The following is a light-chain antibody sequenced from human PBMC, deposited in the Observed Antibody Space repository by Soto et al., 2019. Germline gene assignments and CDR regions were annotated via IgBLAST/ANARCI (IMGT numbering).Light chain of an antibody. V-gene: IGKV3-15*01. Sequence: EIVMTQSPATLSVSPGERSTLSCRASESVSTTLAWYQQKHGQXPRXXIYGASTRATGIPARFSGSGSGTELTITISSLQSEDAEVYDGHQYNNWPPAFGGGTKVDIK. J-gene: IGKJ4*01. CDR1: ESVSTT. CDR2: GAS. CDR3: HQYNNWPPA.